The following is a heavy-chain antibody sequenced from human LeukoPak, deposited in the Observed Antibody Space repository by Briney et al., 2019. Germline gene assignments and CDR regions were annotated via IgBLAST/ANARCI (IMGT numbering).Heavy chain of an antibody. J-gene: IGHJ6*03. CDR3: ARDVIGLAVAADYLYYYMDV. V-gene: IGHV4-39*07. D-gene: IGHD6-19*01. CDR2: IYYSGST. CDR1: GGSISSSSYY. Sequence: SETLSLTCTVSGGSISSSSYYWGWIRQPPGKGLEWIGSIYYSGSTYYNPSLKSRVTISVDTSKNQFSLQLNSVTPEDTAVYYCARDVIGLAVAADYLYYYMDVWGKGTTVTVSS.